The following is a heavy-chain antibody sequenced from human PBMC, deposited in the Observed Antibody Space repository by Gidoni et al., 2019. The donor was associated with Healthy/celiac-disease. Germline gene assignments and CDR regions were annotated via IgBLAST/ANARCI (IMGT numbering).Heavy chain of an antibody. D-gene: IGHD6-19*01. CDR1: GFTVSSNY. V-gene: IGHV3-53*01. CDR3: ARDSGGAAGLGYFQH. J-gene: IGHJ1*01. CDR2: IYSGGST. Sequence: EVQLVESGGGLIQPGGSLRLSCAASGFTVSSNYMSWVRQAPGKGLEWVSVIYSGGSTYYADSVKGRFTISRDNSKNTLYLQMNSLRAEDTAVYYCARDSGGAAGLGYFQHWGQGTLVTVSS.